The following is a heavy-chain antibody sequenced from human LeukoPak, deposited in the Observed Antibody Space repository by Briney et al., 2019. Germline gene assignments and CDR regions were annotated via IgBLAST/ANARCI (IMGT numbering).Heavy chain of an antibody. CDR2: IYHSGST. V-gene: IGHV4-38-2*02. CDR3: ARDSRGYTYDFDY. J-gene: IGHJ4*02. D-gene: IGHD5-18*01. Sequence: SETLSLTCTVSGYSISTGYYWGWIRQPPGKGLEWIGSIYHSGSTYYNPSLKSRVTISVDTSKNQFSLKLSSVTAADTAVYYCARDSRGYTYDFDYWGQGTLVTVSS. CDR1: GYSISTGYY.